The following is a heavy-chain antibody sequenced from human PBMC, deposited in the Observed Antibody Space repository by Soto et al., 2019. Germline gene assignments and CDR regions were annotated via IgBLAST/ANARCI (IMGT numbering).Heavy chain of an antibody. J-gene: IGHJ6*02. D-gene: IGHD3-9*01. V-gene: IGHV3-23*01. CDR2: ISCDGSSK. CDR3: AKEETYYDILTGYWYGMDV. CDR1: GFTFSSYA. Sequence: GGSLRLSCAASGFTFSSYAMRWVRQAPGKGLEWVAVISCDGSSKYYADSVKGRFTISRDNSKNTLYLQMNSLRAEDTAVYYCAKEETYYDILTGYWYGMDVWGQGTTVTVSS.